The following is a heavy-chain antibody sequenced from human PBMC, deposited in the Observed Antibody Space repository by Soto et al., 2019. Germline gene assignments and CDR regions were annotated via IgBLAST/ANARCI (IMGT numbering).Heavy chain of an antibody. CDR1: GGSISSSSYY. Sequence: KSSETLSLTCTVSGGSISSSSYYWGWIRQPPGKGLEWIGSIYYSGSTYYNPSLKSRVTISVDTSKNQFSLKLSSVTAADTAVYYCARLGIQLWAYFDYWGQGTLVTVSS. CDR2: IYYSGST. D-gene: IGHD5-18*01. CDR3: ARLGIQLWAYFDY. V-gene: IGHV4-39*01. J-gene: IGHJ4*02.